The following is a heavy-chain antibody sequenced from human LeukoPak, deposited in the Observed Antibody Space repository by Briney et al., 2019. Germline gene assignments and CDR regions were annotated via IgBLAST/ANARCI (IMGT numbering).Heavy chain of an antibody. Sequence: GGSLRLSCAASGFTFSSYAMHWVRQAPGKGLEWVAVISYDGCNKYYADSVRGRFTISRDNSKNTLYLQMNSLRAEDTAVYYCARDYSYGYFDYWGQGTLVTVSS. V-gene: IGHV3-30-3*01. CDR2: ISYDGCNK. J-gene: IGHJ4*02. D-gene: IGHD5-18*01. CDR1: GFTFSSYA. CDR3: ARDYSYGYFDY.